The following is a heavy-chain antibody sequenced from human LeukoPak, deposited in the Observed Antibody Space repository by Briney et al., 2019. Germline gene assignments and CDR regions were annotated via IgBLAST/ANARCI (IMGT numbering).Heavy chain of an antibody. D-gene: IGHD3-9*01. Sequence: GGSLRLSCAASGFTFSTYATHWVRQAPGKGLEWVAVISSDGRNKYYAESVKGRFTISRDNSKNSLYLQMNSLSGEDTALYYCARDAGTLESGNSDWSLNWFDSWGQGTLVTVSS. J-gene: IGHJ5*01. CDR2: ISSDGRNK. CDR3: ARDAGTLESGNSDWSLNWFDS. V-gene: IGHV3-30*04. CDR1: GFTFSTYA.